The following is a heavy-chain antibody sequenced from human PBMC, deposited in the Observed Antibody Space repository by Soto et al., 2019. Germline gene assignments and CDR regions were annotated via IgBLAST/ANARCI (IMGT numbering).Heavy chain of an antibody. CDR1: GFTFSNYA. CDR3: AKDHFGMDV. V-gene: IGHV3-30-3*01. CDR2: ISYDGNNK. J-gene: IGHJ6*02. Sequence: GGSLRLSCAASGFTFSNYAMHWVRQAPGKGLEWVAVISYDGNNKYYVDSVKGRFTISRDNSKNTLYLQMNSLRAEDTAVYFCAKDHFGMDVWGQGTTVTVSS.